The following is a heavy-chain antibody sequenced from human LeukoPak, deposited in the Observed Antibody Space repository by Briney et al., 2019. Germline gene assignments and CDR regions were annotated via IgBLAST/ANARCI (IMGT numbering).Heavy chain of an antibody. CDR1: GFTFSSYA. D-gene: IGHD3-3*01. Sequence: PGGSLRLSCAASGFTFSSYAMSWVRQAPGKGLEWVSAISGSGGSTYYADSVKGRFTISRDNSKNTLYLQMNSLRAEDTAVYYCAKFRGGEDTIFGVVIKAEYYFDYWGQGTLVTVSS. CDR2: ISGSGGST. V-gene: IGHV3-23*01. CDR3: AKFRGGEDTIFGVVIKAEYYFDY. J-gene: IGHJ4*02.